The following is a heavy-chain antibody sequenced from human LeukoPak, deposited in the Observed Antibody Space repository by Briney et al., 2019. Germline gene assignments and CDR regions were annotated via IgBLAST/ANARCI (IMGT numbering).Heavy chain of an antibody. Sequence: GASVKVSCKTSGYNFTNYYMHWVRQAPGHGLEWMGIMNPSGDTTTYAEKFQGRVTMTRDTSTSTVYMELSSLRSEDTAVYYCARGGALRYFEWFSAYWGQGTLVTVSS. D-gene: IGHD3-9*01. CDR1: GYNFTNYY. CDR2: MNPSGDTT. J-gene: IGHJ4*02. V-gene: IGHV1-46*01. CDR3: ARGGALRYFEWFSAY.